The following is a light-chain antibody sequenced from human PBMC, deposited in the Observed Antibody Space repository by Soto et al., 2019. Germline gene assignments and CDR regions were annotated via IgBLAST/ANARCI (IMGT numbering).Light chain of an antibody. CDR2: AES. CDR1: QSINSY. J-gene: IGKJ3*01. Sequence: DIQMPQSPSSLSASVGDRVTITCRASQSINSYLNWYQQKPGKAPKLLIYAESSLQSGSPSRFSGSGSGTDFSLTISSLQAEDFATYYYQQRYSGFTVGPGTKVDIK. V-gene: IGKV1-39*01. CDR3: QQRYSGFT.